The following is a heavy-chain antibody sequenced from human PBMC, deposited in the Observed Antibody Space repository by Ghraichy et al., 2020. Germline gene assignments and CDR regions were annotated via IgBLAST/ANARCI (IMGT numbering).Heavy chain of an antibody. D-gene: IGHD3-10*01. J-gene: IGHJ6*02. CDR1: GYTFTGYY. CDR2: INPNSGGT. CDR3: ARDPTYGSGSFYYYGMDV. Sequence: ASVKVSCKASGYTFTGYYMHWVRQAPGPGLEWMGWINPNSGGTNYAQKFQGWVTMTRDTSISTAYMELSRLRSDDTAVYYCARDPTYGSGSFYYYGMDVWGQGTTVTVSS. V-gene: IGHV1-2*04.